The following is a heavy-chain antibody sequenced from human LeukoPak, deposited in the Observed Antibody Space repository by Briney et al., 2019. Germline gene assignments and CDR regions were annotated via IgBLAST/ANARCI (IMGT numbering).Heavy chain of an antibody. J-gene: IGHJ4*02. Sequence: SETLSLTCAVYGGSFSGYYWSWIRQPPGKGLEWIGEINHSGSTNYNPSLKSRVTISVDTPKNQFSLKLSSVTAADTAVYYCASLVVVPAASFDYWGQGTLVTVSS. CDR1: GGSFSGYY. CDR2: INHSGST. D-gene: IGHD2-2*01. CDR3: ASLVVVPAASFDY. V-gene: IGHV4-34*01.